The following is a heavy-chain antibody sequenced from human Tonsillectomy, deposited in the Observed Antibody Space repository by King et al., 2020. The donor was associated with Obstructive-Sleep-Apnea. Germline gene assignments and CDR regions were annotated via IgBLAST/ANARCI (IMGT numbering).Heavy chain of an antibody. V-gene: IGHV4-39*07. CDR2: IYNNAST. J-gene: IGHJ5*02. Sequence: QLQESGPGLVSPSETLSLTCTVSGGSISTVNHYWVWIRQPPGKGLQWVGSIYNNASTYYNPSLRRRVTISVDTSKTQFSLKLHSVTAADTAVYYCARTILVVTGYFDPWGQGILVTVSS. CDR1: GGSISTVNHY. CDR3: ARTILVVTGYFDP. D-gene: IGHD2-21*02.